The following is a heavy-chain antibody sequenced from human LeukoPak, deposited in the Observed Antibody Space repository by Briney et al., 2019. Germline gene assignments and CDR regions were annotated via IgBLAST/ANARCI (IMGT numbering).Heavy chain of an antibody. D-gene: IGHD3-22*01. CDR1: GYTLTDLS. CDR2: FDPEDGET. V-gene: IGHV1-24*01. Sequence: ASVNVSCEVSGYTLTDLSMHWVRQAPGKGLEWMGGFDPEDGETIYAQNFQGRVTMTEDTSTDTAYMEVRSLRSEDTAVYYCATSSGYGFLFEYWGQGTLVTVSS. CDR3: ATSSGYGFLFEY. J-gene: IGHJ4*02.